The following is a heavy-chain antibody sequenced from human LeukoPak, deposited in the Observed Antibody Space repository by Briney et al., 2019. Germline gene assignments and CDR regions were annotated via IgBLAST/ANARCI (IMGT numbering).Heavy chain of an antibody. CDR2: IYNSETT. CDR1: GASISRYY. Sequence: SETLSLTCTVSGASISRYYWSWIRQSPGKGLDWIGYIYNSETTNYNPSLKSRVAMSLYTSRSQFSLRLRSVTAADTALYFCAGGGYCSSSSCFAPLFDWWGRGTLVTVSS. J-gene: IGHJ4*02. D-gene: IGHD2-2*01. CDR3: AGGGYCSSSSCFAPLFDW. V-gene: IGHV4-59*01.